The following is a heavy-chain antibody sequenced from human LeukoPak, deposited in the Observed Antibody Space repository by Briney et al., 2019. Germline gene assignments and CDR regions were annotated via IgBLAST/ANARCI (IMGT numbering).Heavy chain of an antibody. CDR1: GNSISSGYY. V-gene: IGHV4-38-2*02. Sequence: SETLSLTCTVSGNSISSGYYWGWIRQPPGKGLEWIGSIYHSGSTYYNPSLKSRVTISVDTSKNQFSLKLSSVTAADTAVYYGARAGPEGYYYDSSGRGYWGQGTLVTVSS. CDR3: ARAGPEGYYYDSSGRGY. J-gene: IGHJ4*02. CDR2: IYHSGST. D-gene: IGHD3-22*01.